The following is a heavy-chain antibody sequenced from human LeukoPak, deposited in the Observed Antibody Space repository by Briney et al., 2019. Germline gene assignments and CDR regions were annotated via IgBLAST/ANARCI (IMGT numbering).Heavy chain of an antibody. V-gene: IGHV4-59*01. D-gene: IGHD5-12*01. Sequence: SETLSLTCTVSGDSISSYFWCWIRQPPGKGLEWIGCLYYSGRTNYSPFLTSRVTLSADTSKNQFSLKLISVTAADSAIYYCARDYSGYEFDYWGQGTLVTVSS. J-gene: IGHJ4*02. CDR1: GDSISSYF. CDR2: LYYSGRT. CDR3: ARDYSGYEFDY.